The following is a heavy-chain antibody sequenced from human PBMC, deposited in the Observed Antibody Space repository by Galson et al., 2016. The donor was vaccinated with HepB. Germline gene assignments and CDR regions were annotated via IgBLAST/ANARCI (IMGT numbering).Heavy chain of an antibody. CDR3: VKDGGGAAPYSMDV. V-gene: IGHV3-13*04. Sequence: SLRLSCAASGFTFSIYDMHWVRQPTGRGLEWVSAIGPDGATFYPDSLRGRFTISRDDAKNSLYLQMNTLRAEDTAVYYCVKDGGGAAPYSMDVWGQGTTVTVSS. J-gene: IGHJ6*02. CDR2: IGPDGAT. CDR1: GFTFSIYD. D-gene: IGHD3-16*01.